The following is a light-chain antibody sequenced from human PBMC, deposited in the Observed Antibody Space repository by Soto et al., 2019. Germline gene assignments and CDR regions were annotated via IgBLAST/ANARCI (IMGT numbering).Light chain of an antibody. CDR1: QSVSSSY. Sequence: EIVLTQSPGTLSLSPGERATLSCRASQSVSSSYLAWYQQKPGQAPRLLIYGASSRATGIPDRFSGSGSGTYFTLTIISLEPEDFAVYYCQQYGSSPFTFSPGTKVDIK. CDR3: QQYGSSPFT. J-gene: IGKJ3*01. V-gene: IGKV3-20*01. CDR2: GAS.